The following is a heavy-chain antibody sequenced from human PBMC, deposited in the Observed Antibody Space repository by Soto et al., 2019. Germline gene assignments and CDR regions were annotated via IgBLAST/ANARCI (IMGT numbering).Heavy chain of an antibody. J-gene: IGHJ6*02. V-gene: IGHV1-69*01. CDR2: IIPIFGTA. Sequence: KVSCKASGGTFSSYAISWVRQAPGQGLEWMGGIIPIFGTANYAQKFQGRVTITADESTSTAYMGLSSLRSEDTAVYYCARDLNGYDFYYYYYGMDVWGQGTTVTVSS. D-gene: IGHD5-12*01. CDR3: ARDLNGYDFYYYYYGMDV. CDR1: GGTFSSYA.